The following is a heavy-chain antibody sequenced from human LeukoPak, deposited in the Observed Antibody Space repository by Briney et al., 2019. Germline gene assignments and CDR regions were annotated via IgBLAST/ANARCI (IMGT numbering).Heavy chain of an antibody. V-gene: IGHV3-48*03. J-gene: IGHJ4*02. CDR3: VRDVTGSGWY. Sequence: PGGSLGLSCAASAFTFSSYDMNWVRQAPGKGLEWVSYISSSGSTIYYADSVKGRFTISRDNAKNSLYLQMNSLRAEDTAVYYCVRDVTGSGWYWGQGTLVTVSS. CDR1: AFTFSSYD. D-gene: IGHD6-19*01. CDR2: ISSSGSTI.